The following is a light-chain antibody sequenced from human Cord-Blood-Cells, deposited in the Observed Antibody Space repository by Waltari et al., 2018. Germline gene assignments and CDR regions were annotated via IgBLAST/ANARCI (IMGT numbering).Light chain of an antibody. J-gene: IGKJ2*01. CDR1: QSVGSN. V-gene: IGKV3-15*01. CDR2: GAS. CDR3: QQYNNWPRT. Sequence: EIVMTQSPATLSVSPGERATLSCRASQSVGSNLAWYQQTPGQAPRHLIYGASTRATGIPARFSGSGSETEFTLTITSLQSEDFAVYYCQQYNNWPRTFGQGTKLEIK.